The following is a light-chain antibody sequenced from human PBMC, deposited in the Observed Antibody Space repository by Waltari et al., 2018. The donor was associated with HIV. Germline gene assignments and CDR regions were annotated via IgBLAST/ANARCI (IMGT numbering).Light chain of an antibody. CDR1: SSDVRGYNY. J-gene: IGLJ3*02. Sequence: QSALTQPRSVSGSPGQSVTISCTGTSSDVRGYNYVSWDQHHPGKAPKLMIYDVSKRPSWVPDRFSGSKSGNTASLTISGLQAEDEADYYCCSYAGSDWVFGGGTKLTVL. CDR3: CSYAGSDWV. V-gene: IGLV2-11*01. CDR2: DVS.